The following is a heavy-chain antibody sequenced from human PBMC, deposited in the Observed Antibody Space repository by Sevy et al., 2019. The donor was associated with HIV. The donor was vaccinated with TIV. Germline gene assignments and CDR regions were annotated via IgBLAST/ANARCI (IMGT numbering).Heavy chain of an antibody. V-gene: IGHV3-23*01. CDR3: AKGRIFDGSSWYMRGFDY. J-gene: IGHJ4*02. CDR1: GFTFSSYA. Sequence: GGSLRLSCAASGFTFSSYAMSWVRQAPGKGLEWVSAISGSGGSTYYADSVKGRFTISRDNSKNTLYLQMNSLRAEDTAVYYCAKGRIFDGSSWYMRGFDYWGQGTLVTVSS. CDR2: ISGSGGST. D-gene: IGHD6-13*01.